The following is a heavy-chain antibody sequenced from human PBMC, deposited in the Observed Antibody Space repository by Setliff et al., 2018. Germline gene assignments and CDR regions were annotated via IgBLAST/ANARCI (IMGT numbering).Heavy chain of an antibody. CDR1: GYTFSNYG. V-gene: IGHV1-18*01. Sequence: GASVKVSCKASGYTFSNYGITWVRQAPGQGLEWMGWISAYSGNTKYAQKLQGRVTMTTDTSTTTAYLELRSLTSDGTAVHYCSRLVRYCTTTSCQGASGAEFRGQGTLVTVSS. J-gene: IGHJ4*02. CDR3: SRLVRYCTTTSCQGASGAEF. CDR2: ISAYSGNT. D-gene: IGHD2-2*01.